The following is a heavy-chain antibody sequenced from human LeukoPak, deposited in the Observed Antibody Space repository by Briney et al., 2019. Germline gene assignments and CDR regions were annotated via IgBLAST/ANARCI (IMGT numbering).Heavy chain of an antibody. CDR1: GYPFSSYS. Sequence: GGSLRLSCVASGYPFSSYSMNWIRQAPGKGLEWVSYISVSGGVRSYADSVKGRFTISRDDARNSLYLQMNSLKDEDTAVYYCARYTAYSSKAFDYWGQGTLVTISS. CDR3: ARYTAYSSKAFDY. V-gene: IGHV3-48*02. J-gene: IGHJ4*02. CDR2: ISVSGGVR. D-gene: IGHD6-13*01.